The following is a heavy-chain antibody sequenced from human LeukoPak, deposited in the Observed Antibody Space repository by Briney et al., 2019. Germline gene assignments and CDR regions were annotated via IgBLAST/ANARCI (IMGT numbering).Heavy chain of an antibody. CDR1: GYSFIAYY. V-gene: IGHV1-2*02. Sequence: ASVKVSCKTSGYSFIAYYIHWARQAPGQGLEWMGWINPKTGDTRYAQKLRGRVTMTRDTSVSTIYLDLSGLRSDDTAVYFCARDGYRNELDYWGRGTLVTVSS. J-gene: IGHJ4*02. D-gene: IGHD5-24*01. CDR2: INPKTGDT. CDR3: ARDGYRNELDY.